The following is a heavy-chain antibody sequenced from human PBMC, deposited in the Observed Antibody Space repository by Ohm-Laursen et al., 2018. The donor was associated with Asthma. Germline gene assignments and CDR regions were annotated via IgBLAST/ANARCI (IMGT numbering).Heavy chain of an antibody. V-gene: IGHV4-59*01. Sequence: SETLSLTCTVSGGSISSYYWSWIRQPPGKGLEWIGYIYYSGSTNYNPSLKSRVTISVDTSKNQFSLKLNSVTAADTAVYYCARSDGDYYFDYWGQGTLVTVSS. D-gene: IGHD4-17*01. CDR2: IYYSGST. CDR1: GGSISSYY. J-gene: IGHJ4*02. CDR3: ARSDGDYYFDY.